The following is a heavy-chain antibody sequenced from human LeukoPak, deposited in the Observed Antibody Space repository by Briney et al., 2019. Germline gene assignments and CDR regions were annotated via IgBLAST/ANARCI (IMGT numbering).Heavy chain of an antibody. CDR2: ISYDGSNK. J-gene: IGHJ4*02. CDR3: AKNVLRFLEWLFDY. V-gene: IGHV3-30*18. CDR1: GFTFSSDG. D-gene: IGHD3-3*01. Sequence: PGGSLRLSCAASGFTFSSDGMHWVRQAPGKGLEWVAVISYDGSNKYYADSVKGRFTISRDNSKNTLYLQMNSLRAEDTAVYYCAKNVLRFLEWLFDYWGQGTLVTVSS.